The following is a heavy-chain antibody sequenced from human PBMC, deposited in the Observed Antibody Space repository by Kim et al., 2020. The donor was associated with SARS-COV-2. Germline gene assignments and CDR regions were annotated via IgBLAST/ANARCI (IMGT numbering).Heavy chain of an antibody. Sequence: SETLSLTCTVSGGSISSSSYYWGWIRQPPGKGLEWIGSIYYSGSTYYNPSLKSRVTISVDTSKNQFSLKLSSVTAADTAVYYCARLPSGWLTLRLGELSRKVDYWGQGTLVTVSS. CDR3: ARLPSGWLTLRLGELSRKVDY. D-gene: IGHD3-16*02. CDR1: GGSISSSSYY. J-gene: IGHJ4*02. CDR2: IYYSGST. V-gene: IGHV4-39*01.